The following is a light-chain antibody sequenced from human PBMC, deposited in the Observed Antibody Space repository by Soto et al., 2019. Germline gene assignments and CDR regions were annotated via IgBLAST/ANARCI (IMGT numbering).Light chain of an antibody. CDR1: QIIRNH. J-gene: IGKJ3*01. V-gene: IGKV1-39*01. CDR2: AAS. CDR3: QQSLSAQFT. Sequence: DIQMPQSPSSLSAAVGDRVTITCRASQIIRNHLNWYQHTPGKAPKVLIYAASTLQGGVPSRFSGSGSVTDFTLPINRLQPEDFATYFCQQSLSAQFTFGPGTKVDL.